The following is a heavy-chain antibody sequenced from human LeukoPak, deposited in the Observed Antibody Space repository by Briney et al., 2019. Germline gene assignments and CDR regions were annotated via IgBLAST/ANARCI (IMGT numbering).Heavy chain of an antibody. CDR1: GFTFSTYG. Sequence: PERSLRLSCAASGFTFSTYGMHWVRQAPGKGLEWVALISYDGSNRYYADSVKGRFTISRDNSKNTLYLQMSSLGVEDTAVYYCAKDPFPAGIAAAGIVYWGQGTLVTVSS. V-gene: IGHV3-30*18. D-gene: IGHD6-13*01. J-gene: IGHJ4*02. CDR3: AKDPFPAGIAAAGIVY. CDR2: ISYDGSNR.